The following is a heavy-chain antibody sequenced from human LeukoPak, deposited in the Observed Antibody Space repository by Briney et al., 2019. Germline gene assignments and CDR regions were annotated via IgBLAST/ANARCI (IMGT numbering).Heavy chain of an antibody. CDR3: ARGTCRHYDGSGYYYGELDS. D-gene: IGHD3-22*01. J-gene: IGHJ4*02. Sequence: SETLSLTCTVSDDSIKSYFWTWIRQSPGKGMEWIGYVFYSGSTSYNPSLRSRLTMSVDTSKSQFSLNLNSVTTADTAMYYCARGTCRHYDGSGYYYGELDSWGQGILVTVSS. CDR1: DDSIKSYF. V-gene: IGHV4-59*01. CDR2: VFYSGST.